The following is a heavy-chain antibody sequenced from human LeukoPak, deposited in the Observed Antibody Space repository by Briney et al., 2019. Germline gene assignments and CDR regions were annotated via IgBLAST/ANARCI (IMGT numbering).Heavy chain of an antibody. V-gene: IGHV1-46*01. Sequence: ASVKVSFKASGYTFTIYYMHWVRQAPGQGLEWMGIINPSGGSTSYAQKFQGRVTMTRDTSTSTVYMELSSLRSEDTAVYYCAREVGATRDESDYWGQGTLVTVSS. D-gene: IGHD1-26*01. CDR3: AREVGATRDESDY. CDR1: GYTFTIYY. CDR2: INPSGGST. J-gene: IGHJ4*02.